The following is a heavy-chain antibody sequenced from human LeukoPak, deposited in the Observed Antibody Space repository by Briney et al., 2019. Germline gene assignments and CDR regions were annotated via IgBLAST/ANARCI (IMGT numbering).Heavy chain of an antibody. D-gene: IGHD5-12*01. V-gene: IGHV4-31*03. CDR1: GGSISSGGYY. Sequence: SKTLSLTCTVSGGSISSGGYYWSWIRQHPGKGLEWIGYIYYSGSTYYNPSLKSRATISVDTSKNQFSLKLSSVTAADTAVYYCAKGGGYDYYYYGMDVWGQGTTVTVSS. CDR3: AKGGGYDYYYYGMDV. J-gene: IGHJ6*02. CDR2: IYYSGST.